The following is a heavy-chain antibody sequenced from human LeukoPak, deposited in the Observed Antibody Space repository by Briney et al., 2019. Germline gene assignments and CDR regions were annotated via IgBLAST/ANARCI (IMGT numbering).Heavy chain of an antibody. CDR3: ARVPTMTTGSYYFDY. D-gene: IGHD4-11*01. CDR2: ISSSSSYI. V-gene: IGHV3-21*01. J-gene: IGHJ4*02. Sequence: GGSLRLSCAASGFTFSSYSMNWVRQAPGKGLEWVSSISSSSSYIYYADSAKGRFTISRDNAKNSLYLQMNSLRAEDTAVYYCARVPTMTTGSYYFDYWGQGTLVTVSS. CDR1: GFTFSSYS.